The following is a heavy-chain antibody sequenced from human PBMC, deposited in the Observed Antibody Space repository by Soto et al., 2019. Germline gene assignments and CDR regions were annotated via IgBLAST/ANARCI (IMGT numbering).Heavy chain of an antibody. CDR3: ARDMASAAGARTFDH. CDR2: INGGSGDT. D-gene: IGHD6-13*01. CDR1: GYTFSSYA. Sequence: GASVKVSCKASGYTFSSYAMHWVRQAPGQWLEWMGWINGGSGDTKYAQKFQGRVTITRDTSASTAYMELSSLRSEDTAEYYCARDMASAAGARTFDHWGQGTPVTVSS. J-gene: IGHJ4*02. V-gene: IGHV1-3*01.